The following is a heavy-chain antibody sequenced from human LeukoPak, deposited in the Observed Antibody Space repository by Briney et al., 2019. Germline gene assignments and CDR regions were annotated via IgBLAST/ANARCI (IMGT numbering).Heavy chain of an antibody. CDR2: ISTSSYI. D-gene: IGHD6-6*01. J-gene: IGHJ4*02. Sequence: PGGSLRLSCAASGFTFSTYSMNWVRQAPGKGLEWVSSISTSSYIYYADSVKGRFTISRDNAKNSLYLQMNSLRAEDTAVYYCARTRLPYSSSSVAYYFDYWSQGTLVTVSS. CDR1: GFTFSTYS. CDR3: ARTRLPYSSSSVAYYFDY. V-gene: IGHV3-21*01.